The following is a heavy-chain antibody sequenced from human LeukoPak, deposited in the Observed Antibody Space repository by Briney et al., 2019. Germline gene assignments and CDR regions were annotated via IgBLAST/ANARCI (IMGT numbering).Heavy chain of an antibody. V-gene: IGHV3-11*06. CDR3: ARGLGSYAYSDAFDI. CDR1: GFTFSDYY. J-gene: IGHJ3*02. D-gene: IGHD5-18*01. CDR2: ISSSSSYI. Sequence: GGSLRLSCAASGFTFSDYYMSWIRQAPGKGLEWVSSISSSSSYIYYADSVKGRFTISRDNAKNSLYLQMNSLRAEDTAAYYCARGLGSYAYSDAFDIWGQGTVVTVSS.